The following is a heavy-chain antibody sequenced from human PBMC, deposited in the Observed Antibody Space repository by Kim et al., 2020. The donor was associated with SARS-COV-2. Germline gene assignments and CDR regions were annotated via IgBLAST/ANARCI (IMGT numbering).Heavy chain of an antibody. V-gene: IGHV1-24*01. D-gene: IGHD6-13*01. Sequence: AQKFQGRVTMTEDTSTDKAYMELSSLRSEDTAVYYCATGAAAGKSNWFDPWGQGTLVTVSS. J-gene: IGHJ5*02. CDR3: ATGAAAGKSNWFDP.